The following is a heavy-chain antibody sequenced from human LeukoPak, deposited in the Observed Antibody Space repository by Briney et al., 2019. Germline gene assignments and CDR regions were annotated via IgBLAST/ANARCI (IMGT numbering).Heavy chain of an antibody. CDR2: IYTSGST. CDR1: GGSISSYY. Sequence: SETLSLTRTVSGGSISSYYWSWIRQPAGKGLEWIGRIYTSGSTNYNPSLKSRVTISVDTSKNQFSLKLSSVTAADTAVYYCARGRDGYNFLNRGEYYYFDYWGQGTLVTVSS. V-gene: IGHV4-4*07. CDR3: ARGRDGYNFLNRGEYYYFDY. J-gene: IGHJ4*02. D-gene: IGHD5-24*01.